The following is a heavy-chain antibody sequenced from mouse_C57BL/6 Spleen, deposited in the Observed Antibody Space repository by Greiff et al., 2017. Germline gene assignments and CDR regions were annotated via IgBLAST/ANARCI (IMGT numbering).Heavy chain of an antibody. CDR3: ARLGSTTRVKYFDV. Sequence: IQLQQPGAELVRPGTSVKLSCKASGYTFTSYWMHWVTQRPGQGLEWIGVIDPSDSYTNYNQKFKGKATLTVDTASSTAYMQLSSLTSEDSAVYYCARLGSTTRVKYFDVWGTGTTVTVSS. CDR2: IDPSDSYT. D-gene: IGHD1-1*01. J-gene: IGHJ1*03. CDR1: GYTFTSYW. V-gene: IGHV1-59*01.